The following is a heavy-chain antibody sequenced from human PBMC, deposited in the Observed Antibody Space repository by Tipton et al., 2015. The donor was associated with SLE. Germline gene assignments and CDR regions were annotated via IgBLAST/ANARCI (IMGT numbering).Heavy chain of an antibody. CDR3: AGVDRGPWYFDL. Sequence: TLSLTCTVSGDSISSSTFFLGWIRQSPGRVLEWIGRVYISGDTNYNPSLNSRVTISVDTSKNQFTLKLRSVTAADTAVYDFAGVDRGPWYFDLWGRGTLVTVSS. V-gene: IGHV4-39*06. J-gene: IGHJ2*01. CDR1: GDSISSSTFF. D-gene: IGHD1-26*01. CDR2: VYISGDT.